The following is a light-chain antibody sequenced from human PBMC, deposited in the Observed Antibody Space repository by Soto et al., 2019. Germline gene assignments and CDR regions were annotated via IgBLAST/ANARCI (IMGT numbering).Light chain of an antibody. Sequence: EIVLTQSPATLSLSPGGRATLSCRASQSVSSYLAWYQQKPGQAPRLLIYDASKRATGIPARFSGSGSGTDYYLTISSLEPEDLGVYYCQQRRTFGPGTKVHIK. CDR3: QQRRT. J-gene: IGKJ3*01. CDR1: QSVSSY. V-gene: IGKV3-11*01. CDR2: DAS.